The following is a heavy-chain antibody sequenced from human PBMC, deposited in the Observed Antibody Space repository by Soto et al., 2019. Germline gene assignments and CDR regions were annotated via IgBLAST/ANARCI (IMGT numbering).Heavy chain of an antibody. CDR1: GGTFSSYT. CDR3: ACDSHSGYEVWYYY. D-gene: IGHD6-25*01. J-gene: IGHJ4*02. Sequence: SVKVSCKASGGTFSSYTISWVRQAPGQGLEWMGRIIPILGIANYAQKFQGRVTITADKSTSTAYMELSSLRSEDTAVYYCACDSHSGYEVWYYYWGQGTLVTVSS. V-gene: IGHV1-69*02. CDR2: IIPILGIA.